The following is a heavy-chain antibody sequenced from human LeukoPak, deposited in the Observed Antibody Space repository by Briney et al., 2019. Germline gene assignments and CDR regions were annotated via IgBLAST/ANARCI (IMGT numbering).Heavy chain of an antibody. CDR3: ARGERVTKKKYYYYYYMDV. D-gene: IGHD4-23*01. Sequence: PSETLSLTCTVSSDSISSSSYYWGWIRQPPGKGLEWIGTIYYSGSTYYNPSLKSRVTISVDTSKNQFSLKLNSVTAADTAVYYCARGERVTKKKYYYYYYMDVWDRGTTVTVSS. J-gene: IGHJ6*03. CDR2: IYYSGST. CDR1: SDSISSSSYY. V-gene: IGHV4-39*07.